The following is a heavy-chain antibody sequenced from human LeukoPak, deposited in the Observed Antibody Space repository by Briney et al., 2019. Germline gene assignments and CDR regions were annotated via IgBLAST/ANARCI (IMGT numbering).Heavy chain of an antibody. V-gene: IGHV4-59*08. J-gene: IGHJ4*02. CDR3: ARRRSGSYFIDY. Sequence: SETLSLTCTVSGGSISSYHWSWIRQPPGKGLEWIGTFYYSGSTNYNPSLKSRVTISVDTSKNQFSLKLSSVTAADTAVYYCARRRSGSYFIDYWGQGTLVTVSS. CDR1: GGSISSYH. D-gene: IGHD1-26*01. CDR2: FYYSGST.